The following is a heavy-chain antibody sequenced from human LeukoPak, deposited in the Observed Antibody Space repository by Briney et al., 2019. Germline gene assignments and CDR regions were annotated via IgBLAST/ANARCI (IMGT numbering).Heavy chain of an antibody. J-gene: IGHJ4*02. Sequence: GGSLRLSCAASGFTFSSYAMSWVRQAPGKGLEWVSAISGSGGSTYYADSVKGRFTISRDNSKNTLYLQMNSLRAEDTAVYYCAEQYYYGSGSHRYYFDYWGQGTLVTVSS. CDR1: GFTFSSYA. CDR3: AEQYYYGSGSHRYYFDY. CDR2: ISGSGGST. V-gene: IGHV3-23*01. D-gene: IGHD3-10*01.